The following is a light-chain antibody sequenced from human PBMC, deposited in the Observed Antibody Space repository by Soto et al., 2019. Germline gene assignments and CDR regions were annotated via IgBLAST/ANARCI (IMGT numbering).Light chain of an antibody. CDR3: SSYTSSSSYV. V-gene: IGLV2-14*01. CDR2: EVS. Sequence: QSVLTQPASVSWSPGQSITISCTGTSRDVGGYNYVSWDQQHPGKAPKLMIYEVSNRPSGVSNRFSGSKSGNTASLTISGLQAEDEADYYCSSYTSSSSYVFGTGTKVTVL. CDR1: SRDVGGYNY. J-gene: IGLJ1*01.